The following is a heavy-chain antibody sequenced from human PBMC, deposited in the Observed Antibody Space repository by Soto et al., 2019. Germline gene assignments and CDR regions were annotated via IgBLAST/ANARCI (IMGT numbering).Heavy chain of an antibody. CDR1: SGSISSNNW. Sequence: QVQLQESGPGLVKPSGTLSLTCAVSSGSISSNNWWRWVRQPPGKGLEWIGEIYHSGSTTYNPSLESRVTLPVDTSKNQFSLKLSSVTAADTAVYYCASRQAYGDYIFYYWGQGTLVTVSS. D-gene: IGHD4-17*01. V-gene: IGHV4-4*02. CDR2: IYHSGST. CDR3: ASRQAYGDYIFYY. J-gene: IGHJ4*02.